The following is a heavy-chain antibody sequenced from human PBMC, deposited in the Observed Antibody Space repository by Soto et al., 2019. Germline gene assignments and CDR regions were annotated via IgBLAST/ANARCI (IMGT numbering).Heavy chain of an antibody. J-gene: IGHJ6*02. CDR3: ARGVPAAMFDYYYSYGMDG. D-gene: IGHD2-2*01. CDR1: GFTFSSYW. CDR2: IKQDGSEK. V-gene: IGHV3-7*05. Sequence: GGSLRLSCAASGFTFSSYWMSWVRQAPGKGLEWVANIKQDGSEKYYVDSVKGRFTISRDNAKNSLYLQMNSLRAEDTAVYYCARGVPAAMFDYYYSYGMDGWGQGTTVTVSS.